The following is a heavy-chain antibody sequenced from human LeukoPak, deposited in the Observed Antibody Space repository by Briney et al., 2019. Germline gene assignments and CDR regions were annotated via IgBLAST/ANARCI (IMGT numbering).Heavy chain of an antibody. CDR3: AKMGRDGYYYYGMDV. D-gene: IGHD1-26*01. CDR1: GFTFSSYA. Sequence: GGSLRLSCEGSGFTFSSYAMSWVRQAPGKGLEWVSAISGSGGSTYYADSVKGRFTISRDNSKNTLYLQMNSLRAEDTAVYYCAKMGRDGYYYYGMDVWGQGTTVTVSS. V-gene: IGHV3-23*01. CDR2: ISGSGGST. J-gene: IGHJ6*02.